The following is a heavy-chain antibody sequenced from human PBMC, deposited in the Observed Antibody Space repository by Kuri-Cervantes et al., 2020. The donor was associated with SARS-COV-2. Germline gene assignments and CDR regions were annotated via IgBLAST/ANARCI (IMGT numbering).Heavy chain of an antibody. CDR2: FDPEDGET. CDR3: ATGPPFLEWHNWFDP. V-gene: IGHV1-24*01. CDR1: GGTFSSYT. Sequence: ASVKVSCKASGGTFSSYTISWVRQAPGKGLEWMGGFDPEDGETIYAQKFQGRVTMTEDTSTDTAYMELSSLRSEDTAVYYCATGPPFLEWHNWFDPWGQGTLVTVSS. J-gene: IGHJ5*02. D-gene: IGHD3-3*02.